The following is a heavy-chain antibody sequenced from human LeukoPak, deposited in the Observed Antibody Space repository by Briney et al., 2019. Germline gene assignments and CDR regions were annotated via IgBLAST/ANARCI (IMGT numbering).Heavy chain of an antibody. V-gene: IGHV3-23*01. Sequence: GGSLRLSCAASGFTFSSHAMSWVRQAPGKGLEWVSGISGSGGGTYYADSVKGRFTISRDNSKNTLYLQMNSLRAEDTAVYYCAKSLESMITFGGVIVTFDYWGQGTLVAVSS. CDR3: AKSLESMITFGGVIVTFDY. D-gene: IGHD3-16*02. J-gene: IGHJ4*02. CDR2: ISGSGGGT. CDR1: GFTFSSHA.